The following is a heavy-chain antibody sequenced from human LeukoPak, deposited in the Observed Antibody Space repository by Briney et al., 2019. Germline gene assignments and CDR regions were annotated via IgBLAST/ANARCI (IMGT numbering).Heavy chain of an antibody. Sequence: GGSLRLSCAASGFTFSSYAMSWVRQAPGKGLEWVSPISGSGSSTYYADSVKGRFTVSRDNSKNTLYLQMNSLRAEDTAVYYCAKGVAVASPYYFDYWAQGTLVTVSS. CDR2: ISGSGSST. V-gene: IGHV3-23*01. CDR3: AKGVAVASPYYFDY. CDR1: GFTFSSYA. J-gene: IGHJ4*02. D-gene: IGHD6-19*01.